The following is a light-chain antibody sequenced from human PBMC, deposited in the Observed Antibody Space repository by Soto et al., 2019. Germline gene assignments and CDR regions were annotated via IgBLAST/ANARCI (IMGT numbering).Light chain of an antibody. CDR1: SSDIGTYNY. V-gene: IGLV2-14*01. J-gene: IGLJ2*01. Sequence: QSALTQSASVSGSPGQSITISCTGTSSDIGTYNYVSWYQHYPGKAPKLLIYEVSNRPSGVSSRFSGSKSGNTASLTISGLQAEDEADYYCSSYTSRVVFGGGTKLTVL. CDR3: SSYTSRVV. CDR2: EVS.